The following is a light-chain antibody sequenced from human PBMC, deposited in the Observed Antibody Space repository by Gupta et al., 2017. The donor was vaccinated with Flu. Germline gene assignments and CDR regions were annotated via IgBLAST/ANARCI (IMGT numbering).Light chain of an antibody. CDR3: CSYGGSKF. V-gene: IGLV2-8*01. CDR2: EVN. Sequence: QSVLTQPPSASGSPGQSVTISCTGTSSDVGGYNYVSWYQQHPGKAPKLIIYEVNKRPSGVPDRFSGSKSGNTASLTVSGLLAEDEADYYCCSYGGSKFFGGGTKLTVL. CDR1: SSDVGGYNY. J-gene: IGLJ2*01.